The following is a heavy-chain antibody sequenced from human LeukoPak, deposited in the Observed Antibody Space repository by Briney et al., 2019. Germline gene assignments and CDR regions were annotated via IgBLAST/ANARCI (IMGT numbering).Heavy chain of an antibody. CDR3: AGVAWGILSGYLTN. D-gene: IGHD3-9*01. Sequence: PSETLSLTWAVYGGSFSGYYLSWVRQPPGKGLEWIGEIKHSGSTNYNPSHKSRVTISVDTSKNQFSLKLSSVTVAATAVYYCAGVAWGILSGYLTNLGQGTLVTVPS. J-gene: IGHJ4*02. CDR2: IKHSGST. V-gene: IGHV4-34*01. CDR1: GGSFSGYY.